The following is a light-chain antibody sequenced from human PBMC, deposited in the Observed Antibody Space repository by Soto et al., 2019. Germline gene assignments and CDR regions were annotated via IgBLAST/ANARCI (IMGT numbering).Light chain of an antibody. V-gene: IGLV2-14*01. CDR2: EVS. CDR3: SSYTSSRTPV. CDR1: SSDVGGYNY. J-gene: IGLJ1*01. Sequence: QSLLTQPASVSGSPGQSITISCTGTSSDVGGYNYVSWYQQHPGKAPKLMIYEVSNRPSGVSNRFSGSKSGNTASLTISGLQAEDEADYYCSSYTSSRTPVFGTGTKVTVL.